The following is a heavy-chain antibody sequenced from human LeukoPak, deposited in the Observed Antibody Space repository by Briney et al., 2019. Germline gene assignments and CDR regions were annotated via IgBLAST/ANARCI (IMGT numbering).Heavy chain of an antibody. CDR3: ARGPPYYYASENWYFDY. CDR1: GYTFTDYY. Sequence: ASVKVSCKPSGYTFTDYYIHWVRQAPGQGPEWMGWINPNSGGSSSAQKFQGRVTMTWDTSISTAYMELSRISSDDTAVYYCARGPPYYYASENWYFDYWGQGTLVTVSS. J-gene: IGHJ4*02. CDR2: INPNSGGS. D-gene: IGHD3-10*01. V-gene: IGHV1-2*02.